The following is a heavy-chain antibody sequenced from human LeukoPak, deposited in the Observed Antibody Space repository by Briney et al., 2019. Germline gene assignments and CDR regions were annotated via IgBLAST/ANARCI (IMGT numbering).Heavy chain of an antibody. J-gene: IGHJ5*02. CDR2: IYTSGST. Sequence: SQTLSLTCTVSGGSISSGSYYWSWIRQPAGKGLEWIGHIYTSGSTNYNPSLKSRVTMSLDTSKNQFSLKLSSVTAADTAVYYCARGDIVVVPGTSFDPWGQGTLVTVSS. D-gene: IGHD2-2*01. CDR1: GGSISSGSYY. CDR3: ARGDIVVVPGTSFDP. V-gene: IGHV4-61*09.